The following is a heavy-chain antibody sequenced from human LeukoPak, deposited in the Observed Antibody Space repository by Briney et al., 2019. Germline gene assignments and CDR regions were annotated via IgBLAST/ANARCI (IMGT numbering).Heavy chain of an antibody. CDR3: ARGPYYYDSSGYYIPYYGMDV. CDR2: IYHSGST. Sequence: SETLSLTCAVSGGSISSSNWWSWVRQPPGKGLERIGEIYHSGSTNYNPSLKSRVTISVDKSKNQFSLKLSSVTAADTAVYYCARGPYYYDSSGYYIPYYGMDVWGQGTTVTVSS. CDR1: GGSISSSNW. J-gene: IGHJ6*02. D-gene: IGHD3-22*01. V-gene: IGHV4-4*02.